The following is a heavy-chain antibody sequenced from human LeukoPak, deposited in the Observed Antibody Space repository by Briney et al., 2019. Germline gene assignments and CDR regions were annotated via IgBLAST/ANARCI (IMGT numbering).Heavy chain of an antibody. Sequence: SETLSLTCTVSGGSISSYYWGWIRQPPGKGLEWIGYIYYSGSTNYNPSLKSRVTISVDTSKNQFSLKLSSVTAADTAVYYCARQYYYDSSGYVNAFDIWGQGTMVTVSS. V-gene: IGHV4-59*01. J-gene: IGHJ3*02. CDR3: ARQYYYDSSGYVNAFDI. CDR2: IYYSGST. CDR1: GGSISSYY. D-gene: IGHD3-22*01.